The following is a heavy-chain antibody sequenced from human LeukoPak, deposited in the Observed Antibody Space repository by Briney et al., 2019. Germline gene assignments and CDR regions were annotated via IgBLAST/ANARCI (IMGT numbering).Heavy chain of an antibody. V-gene: IGHV5-51*01. Sequence: GESLKISCKGSGYSFTSYWIGWVRQMPGKGLEWMGIIYPGDSDTRYSPSFQGQVTISADKSISTAYLQWSSLKASDTAMYYCARHVAYCGGDCYSRSYYYYGMDVWGQGTTVTVSS. J-gene: IGHJ6*02. CDR3: ARHVAYCGGDCYSRSYYYYGMDV. CDR1: GYSFTSYW. D-gene: IGHD2-21*02. CDR2: IYPGDSDT.